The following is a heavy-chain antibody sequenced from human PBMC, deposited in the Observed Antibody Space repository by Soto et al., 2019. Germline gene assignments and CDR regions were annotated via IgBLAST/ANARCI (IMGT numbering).Heavy chain of an antibody. CDR1: GFTFTNYW. J-gene: IGHJ4*02. Sequence: EVQLVESGGGLVQPGGSLRLSCAASGFTFTNYWMSWVRQAPGKGLEWVANIKQDGSEKYYVDSVKGRFTISRDNARNSVDLQMNSLRAEDTAVYYCVREIGGYGSYWGQGTLVTVSS. CDR3: VREIGGYGSY. V-gene: IGHV3-7*01. D-gene: IGHD6-13*01. CDR2: IKQDGSEK.